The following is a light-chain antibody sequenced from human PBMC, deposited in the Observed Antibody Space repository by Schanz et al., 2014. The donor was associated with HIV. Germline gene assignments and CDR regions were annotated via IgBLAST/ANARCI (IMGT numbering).Light chain of an antibody. CDR3: SSYTSSSTLV. CDR2: DVS. Sequence: QYALTQPASVSGSPGQSITISCTGTSSDVGGYNYVSWYQQHPGKAPKLMIYDVSNRPSGVSNRFSGSKSGNTASLTISGLQAEDEDDYYCSSYTSSSTLVFGGGTKLTVL. J-gene: IGLJ3*02. V-gene: IGLV2-14*03. CDR1: SSDVGGYNY.